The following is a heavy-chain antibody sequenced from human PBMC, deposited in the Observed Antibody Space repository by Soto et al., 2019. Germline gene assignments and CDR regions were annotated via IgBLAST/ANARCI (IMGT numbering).Heavy chain of an antibody. V-gene: IGHV3-30*18. CDR2: ISYDGSNK. CDR3: AKGPKYYDILTGYYIRPEYFQH. CDR1: GFTFSSYG. D-gene: IGHD3-9*01. J-gene: IGHJ1*01. Sequence: QVQLVESGGGVVQPGRSLRLSCAASGFTFSSYGMHWVRQAPGKGLEWVAVISYDGSNKYYADSVKGRFTISRDNSKNTLYLQRNSLRAEDTAVYYCAKGPKYYDILTGYYIRPEYFQHWGQGTLVTVSS.